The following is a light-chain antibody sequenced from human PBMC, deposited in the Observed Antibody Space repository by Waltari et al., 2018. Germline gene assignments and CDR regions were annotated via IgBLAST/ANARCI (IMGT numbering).Light chain of an antibody. CDR3: QQYNTYSS. CDR1: QSISNW. J-gene: IGKJ2*01. Sequence: DIQMTQSPSTLSASVGDRVTITCRASQSISNWFAWYQQKPGKAPNLLIYKASILKSGVPSRFSGSGSGTQFTLTISSLQPGDFATYYCQQYNTYSSFGQGTKLEIK. V-gene: IGKV1-5*03. CDR2: KAS.